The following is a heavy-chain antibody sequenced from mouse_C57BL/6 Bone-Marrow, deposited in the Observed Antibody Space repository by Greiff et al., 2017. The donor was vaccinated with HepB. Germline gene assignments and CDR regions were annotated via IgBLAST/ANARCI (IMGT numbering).Heavy chain of an antibody. CDR2: IYPRSGNT. D-gene: IGHD1-1*01. V-gene: IGHV1-81*01. J-gene: IGHJ4*01. CDR1: GYTFTSYG. Sequence: QVQLQQSGAELARPGASVKLSCKASGYTFTSYGISWVKQRTGQGLEWIGEIYPRSGNTYYNEKFKGKATLTADKSSSTAYMELRSLTSEDSAVYFCASHRLRSLYYYAMDYWGQGTSVTVSS. CDR3: ASHRLRSLYYYAMDY.